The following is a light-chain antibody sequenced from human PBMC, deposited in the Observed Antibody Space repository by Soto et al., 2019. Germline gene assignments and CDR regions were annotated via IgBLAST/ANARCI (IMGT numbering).Light chain of an antibody. J-gene: IGLJ1*01. CDR3: SSYTSSNTEV. CDR2: DVT. Sequence: QSALTHPASVSGSPGQSITISCSGTSSDVGGYNYVSWYQHHPGKAPKLIICDVTDRPSGVSSRFSGSKSGNTASLTISGLQAEDEADYYCSSYTSSNTEVFGTGTKLTVL. V-gene: IGLV2-14*03. CDR1: SSDVGGYNY.